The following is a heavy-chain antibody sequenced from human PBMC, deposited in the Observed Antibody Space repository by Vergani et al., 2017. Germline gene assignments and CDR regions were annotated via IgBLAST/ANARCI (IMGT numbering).Heavy chain of an antibody. CDR3: ARGDSSGYYSSSPNNWFDP. Sequence: QVQLVQSGAEVKKPGSSVKVSCKASGGTFSSYAISWVRQAPGQGLEWMGRIIPIFGTANYAQKFQGRVTITADVATSTAYMELSSLRSEDTAVYYCARGDSSGYYSSSPNNWFDPWGQGTLVTVSS. CDR2: IIPIFGTA. V-gene: IGHV1-69*18. D-gene: IGHD3-22*01. CDR1: GGTFSSYA. J-gene: IGHJ5*02.